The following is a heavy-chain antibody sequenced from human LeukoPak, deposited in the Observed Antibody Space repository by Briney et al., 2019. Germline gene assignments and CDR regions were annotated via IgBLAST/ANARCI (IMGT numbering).Heavy chain of an antibody. D-gene: IGHD1-26*01. CDR2: LNGDGSYT. J-gene: IGHJ4*02. Sequence: GGSLRLSCAASGFTFSTSWMHWIRQSPGKGLVWVSRLNGDGSYTNYADSVKGRFTISRDNAKNTLYLQMNSLRAEDTAVYYCARSRWELLTYYFDYWGQGTLVTVSS. V-gene: IGHV3-74*01. CDR3: ARSRWELLTYYFDY. CDR1: GFTFSTSW.